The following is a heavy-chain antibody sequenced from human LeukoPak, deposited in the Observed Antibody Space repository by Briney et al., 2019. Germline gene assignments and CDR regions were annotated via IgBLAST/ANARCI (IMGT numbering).Heavy chain of an antibody. V-gene: IGHV7-4-1*02. J-gene: IGHJ6*03. D-gene: IGHD2-2*01. Sequence: ASVKVSCKASGYTFTSYAMNWVRQAPGQGLEWMGWINTNTGNPTYAQGFTGRFVFSLDTSVSTAYLQISSLKAEDTAVYYCAREYQLQGDYYYYYYMDVWGKGTTVTVSS. CDR3: AREYQLQGDYYYYYYMDV. CDR2: INTNTGNP. CDR1: GYTFTSYA.